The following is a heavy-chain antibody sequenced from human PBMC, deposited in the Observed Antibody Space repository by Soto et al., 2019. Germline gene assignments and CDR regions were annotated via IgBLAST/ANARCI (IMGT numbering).Heavy chain of an antibody. CDR3: ARDIPIIGVDADAFDI. CDR1: GYTFTSYG. Sequence: QVQLLQSGAEVKKPGASVKVSCKASGYTFTSYGISWVRQAPGQGLEWMGWISAYNGNTNDAQKLQVRVTMTTDKSPITAYMELRRLRSVATDVYYCARDIPIIGVDADAFDICGQGTMVTVSS. CDR2: ISAYNGNT. D-gene: IGHD3-3*01. J-gene: IGHJ3*02. V-gene: IGHV1-18*01.